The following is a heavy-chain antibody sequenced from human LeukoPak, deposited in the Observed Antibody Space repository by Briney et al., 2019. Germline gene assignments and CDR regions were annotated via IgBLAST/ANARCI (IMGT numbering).Heavy chain of an antibody. Sequence: GGSMILCCAAAEFTTSSCEMNWLRQARGKVLGLVSYIRSSASTIYYAAYAKGRSNISRDNEKNSLYLQMNSMRAEDTAVYYCARVSCLIAAAGTIDYWGQGTLVTLSS. CDR2: IRSSASTI. CDR1: EFTTSSCE. CDR3: ARVSCLIAAAGTIDY. D-gene: IGHD6-13*01. J-gene: IGHJ4*02. V-gene: IGHV3-48*03.